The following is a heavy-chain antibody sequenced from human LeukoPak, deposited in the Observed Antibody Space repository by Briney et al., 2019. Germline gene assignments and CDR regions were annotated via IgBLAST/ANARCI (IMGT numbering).Heavy chain of an antibody. Sequence: SETLSLTCAVYGGSITGYYWSWIRQTPGRGLEWVGEIHYTGATSYNPSLKSRATISTDTSKNQFSLRLSSVTAADTAVYYCARVERIAAAGRFFDYWGQGTLVTVSS. CDR3: ARVERIAAAGRFFDY. J-gene: IGHJ4*02. V-gene: IGHV4-34*01. CDR2: IHYTGAT. CDR1: GGSITGYY. D-gene: IGHD6-13*01.